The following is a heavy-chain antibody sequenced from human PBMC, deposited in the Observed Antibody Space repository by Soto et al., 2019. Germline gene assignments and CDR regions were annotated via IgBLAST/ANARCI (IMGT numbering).Heavy chain of an antibody. CDR1: GFTFSSYA. CDR2: ISGSGGTT. V-gene: IGHV3-23*01. J-gene: IGHJ5*02. CDR3: AKDQLAVAGLNWFDP. Sequence: EVQLLESGGGLVQPGGSLRLSCAASGFTFSSYAMSWVRQAPGKGLEWVSVISGSGGTTYYADSVKGRFTISRDNSKNTLYLQMNSLRAEDTAVYYCAKDQLAVAGLNWFDPWGQGTLVTVSS. D-gene: IGHD6-19*01.